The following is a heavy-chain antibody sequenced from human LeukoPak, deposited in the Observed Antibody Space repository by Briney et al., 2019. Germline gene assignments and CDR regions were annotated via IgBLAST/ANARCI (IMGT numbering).Heavy chain of an antibody. CDR3: ARHSGSRTKIYYFDY. Sequence: SETLSLTCTVSGGSISSYYWGWIRQPPGKGLEWIGYIYYSGSTNYNPSLKSRVTISVDTSKNQFSLKLSSVTAADTAVYYCARHSGSRTKIYYFDYWGQGTLVTVSS. CDR2: IYYSGST. V-gene: IGHV4-59*01. CDR1: GGSISSYY. D-gene: IGHD6-19*01. J-gene: IGHJ4*02.